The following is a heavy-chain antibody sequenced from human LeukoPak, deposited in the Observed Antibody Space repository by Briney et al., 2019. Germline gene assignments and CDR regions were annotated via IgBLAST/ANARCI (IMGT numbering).Heavy chain of an antibody. CDR2: IYYSGST. CDR3: ARHGVSGYDYYYYYGMDV. Sequence: SETLSLTCTVSNGSISSYYWSWIRQPPGKGLEWIGYIYYSGSTNYNPSLKSRVTISVDTSKNQFSLKLSSVTAADTAVYYCARHGVSGYDYYYYYGMDVWGQGTTVTVFS. D-gene: IGHD5-12*01. V-gene: IGHV4-59*08. CDR1: NGSISSYY. J-gene: IGHJ6*02.